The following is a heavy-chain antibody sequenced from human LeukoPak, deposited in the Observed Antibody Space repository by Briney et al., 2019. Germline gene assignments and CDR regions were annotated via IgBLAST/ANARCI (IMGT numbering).Heavy chain of an antibody. CDR3: AKDDFGGGVTTFDY. D-gene: IGHD4-17*01. CDR2: ISGSGGST. Sequence: LPGGSLRLSCAASGFTFSSYAMSWVRQAPGKGLEWVSAISGSGGSTYYADSVKGRFTISRDNSKNTLYLQMNSLRAADTAVYYCAKDDFGGGVTTFDYWGQGTLVTVSS. J-gene: IGHJ4*02. V-gene: IGHV3-23*01. CDR1: GFTFSSYA.